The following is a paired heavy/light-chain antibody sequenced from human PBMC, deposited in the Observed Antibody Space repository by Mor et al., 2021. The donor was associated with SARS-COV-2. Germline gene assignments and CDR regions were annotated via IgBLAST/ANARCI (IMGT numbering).Light chain of an antibody. Sequence: QSALTQPASVSGSPGQSITISCTGTSSDVGSYDLVSWYQQHPGKAPKVMIYEVSKRPSGISNRFSGSKSGNTASLTISGLQAEDEADYYCCSYVGINTYVFGTGTKVTVL. J-gene: IGLJ1*01. CDR1: SSDVGSYDL. V-gene: IGLV2-23*02. CDR3: CSYVGINTYV. CDR2: EVS.
Heavy chain of an antibody. CDR2: ISYDGSNK. V-gene: IGHV3-30-3*01. CDR1: GFTFSSYI. CDR3: TRRSDYDSDNFDN. Sequence: VQLVESGGGVVQPGKSLRLSCAASGFTFSSYIMHWVRQAPGKGLEWVAGISYDGSNKYYADSVKGRFTISRDNSKNTLYLQLNSLRGEDTAVHYCTRRSDYDSDNFDNWGQGTLVTVSS. J-gene: IGHJ4*02. D-gene: IGHD5-12*01.